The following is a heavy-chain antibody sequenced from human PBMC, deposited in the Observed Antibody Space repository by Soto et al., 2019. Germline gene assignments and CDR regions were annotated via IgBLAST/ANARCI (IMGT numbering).Heavy chain of an antibody. Sequence: SETLSLTCTVSGGSISSGGYYWSWIRQHPGKGLEWIGYIYYSGSTYYNPSLKSRVTISVDTSKNQFSLKLSSVTAADTAVYYCARWTRVAVAGFIDYWGQGTLVTVSS. CDR2: IYYSGST. D-gene: IGHD6-19*01. CDR1: GGSISSGGYY. J-gene: IGHJ4*02. V-gene: IGHV4-31*03. CDR3: ARWTRVAVAGFIDY.